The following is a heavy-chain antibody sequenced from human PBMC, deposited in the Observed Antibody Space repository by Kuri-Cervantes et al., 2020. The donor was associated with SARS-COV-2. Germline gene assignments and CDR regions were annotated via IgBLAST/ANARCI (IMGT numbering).Heavy chain of an antibody. Sequence: GESLKISCAASGFTFSSYAMHWVRQAPGKGLEWVAVIRYDGSNKYYADSVKGRFTISGDNSKNTLYLQMNSLRAEDTALYYCAKDRAYGDYDQGSLQHWGQGTLVTVSS. CDR2: IRYDGSNK. J-gene: IGHJ1*01. CDR1: GFTFSSYA. V-gene: IGHV3-30*02. D-gene: IGHD4-17*01. CDR3: AKDRAYGDYDQGSLQH.